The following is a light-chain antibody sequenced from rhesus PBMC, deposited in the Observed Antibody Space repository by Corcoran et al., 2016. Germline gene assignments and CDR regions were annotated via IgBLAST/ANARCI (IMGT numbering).Light chain of an antibody. CDR3: QQYSNWPQYS. Sequence: EIVMTQSPATLSLSPGERVTLSCRASQSVSSSLAWYQQKPGQAPRLLLYGASKRAKGIPDRFSGSGSGTECTLTISSLEPEDVAVYYCQQYSNWPQYSFGQGTKVEIK. CDR2: GAS. CDR1: QSVSSS. V-gene: IGKV3-42*01. J-gene: IGKJ2*01.